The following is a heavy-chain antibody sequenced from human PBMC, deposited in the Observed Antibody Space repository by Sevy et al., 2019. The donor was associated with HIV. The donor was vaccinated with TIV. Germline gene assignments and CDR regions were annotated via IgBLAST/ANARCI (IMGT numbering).Heavy chain of an antibody. D-gene: IGHD3-10*01. V-gene: IGHV3-11*04. CDR3: AGNRPGGISMFRGIGDY. Sequence: GGSLRISCAASGFTFRDYYMTWIRQTPGKGLEWISYISSDRITIYYADSVKGRFTISRDNAKNSLYLQMNSLRVEDSAVDYCAGNRPGGISMFRGIGDYWGQVTLVTVSS. CDR2: ISSDRITI. CDR1: GFTFRDYY. J-gene: IGHJ4*02.